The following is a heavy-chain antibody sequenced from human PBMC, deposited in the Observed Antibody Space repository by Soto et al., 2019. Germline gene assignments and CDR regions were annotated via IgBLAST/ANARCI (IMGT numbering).Heavy chain of an antibody. D-gene: IGHD3-10*01. V-gene: IGHV3-30*18. CDR1: GFTFSSYG. CDR3: AKDSGSGSYYNDIDY. Sequence: GGSLRLSCAASGFTFSSYGMHWVRQAPGKGLEWVAVISYDGSNKYYADSVKGRFTISRDNSKNTLYLQMNSLRAEDTAVYYCAKDSGSGSYYNDIDYWGQGTLVTVSS. J-gene: IGHJ4*02. CDR2: ISYDGSNK.